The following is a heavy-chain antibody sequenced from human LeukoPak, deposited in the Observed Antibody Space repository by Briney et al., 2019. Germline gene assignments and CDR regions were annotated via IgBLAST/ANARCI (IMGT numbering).Heavy chain of an antibody. D-gene: IGHD3-3*02. CDR2: IIHSGRT. Sequence: PSETLSLTCAVYGGSFNGYYWSWIRQPPGKGLEWIGEIIHSGRTSYNPSLKGRVTISIDTSKHQFSLNLSSVTAADTAVYYCARRGGRSVIGYWGQGTLVTVSS. V-gene: IGHV4-34*12. CDR1: GGSFNGYY. CDR3: ARRGGRSVIGY. J-gene: IGHJ4*02.